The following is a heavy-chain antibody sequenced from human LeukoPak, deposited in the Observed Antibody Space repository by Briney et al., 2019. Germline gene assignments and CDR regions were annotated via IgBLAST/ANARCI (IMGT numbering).Heavy chain of an antibody. CDR1: GGSISSGSYY. J-gene: IGHJ4*02. D-gene: IGHD6-19*01. V-gene: IGHV4-61*02. Sequence: PSETLSLTCTVSGGSISSGSYYWSWIRRPAGKGLEWIGRIYTGGSTNYNPSLKSRVTISVDTSKNQFSLKLSSVTAADTAVYYCARAYSSGLIDYWGQGTLVTVSS. CDR3: ARAYSSGLIDY. CDR2: IYTGGST.